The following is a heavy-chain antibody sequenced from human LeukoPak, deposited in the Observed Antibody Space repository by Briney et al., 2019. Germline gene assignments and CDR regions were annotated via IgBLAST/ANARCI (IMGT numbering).Heavy chain of an antibody. V-gene: IGHV3-30*18. D-gene: IGHD3-10*01. Sequence: GRSLRLSCAASGFTFSNYGMHWVRQAPGKGLEWVAVISYDGSNKYYADSEKGRFTISRDNSKNTLYLQMNSLRAEDTAVYYCAKDEHVSMVRGLIDYWGQGTLVTVSS. CDR2: ISYDGSNK. CDR3: AKDEHVSMVRGLIDY. J-gene: IGHJ4*02. CDR1: GFTFSNYG.